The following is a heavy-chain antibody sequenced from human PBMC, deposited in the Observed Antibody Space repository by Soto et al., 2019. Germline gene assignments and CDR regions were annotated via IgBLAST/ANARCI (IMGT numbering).Heavy chain of an antibody. CDR3: ARGSKLRLGELSLYWGVYGMEV. J-gene: IGHJ6*02. CDR2: IIPIFGTA. V-gene: IGHV1-69*01. CDR1: GGTFSSYA. D-gene: IGHD3-16*02. Sequence: QVQLVQSGAEVKKPGSSVKVSCKASGGTFSSYAISWVRQAPGQGLEWMGGIIPIFGTANYAQKFQGRVTITADETPSTAYMELSSLRSEDTAVYYCARGSKLRLGELSLYWGVYGMEVWGQGTTVTVSS.